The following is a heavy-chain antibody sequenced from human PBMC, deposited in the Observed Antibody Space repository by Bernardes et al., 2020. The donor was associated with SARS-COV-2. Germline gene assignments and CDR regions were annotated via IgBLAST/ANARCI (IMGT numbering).Heavy chain of an antibody. CDR1: GFIFSRYG. J-gene: IGHJ6*02. V-gene: IGHV3-23*01. CDR3: AKDRSDMDV. Sequence: GGSLRLSCEDSGFIFSRYGASWVRQAPGKGLEWVSFIGANGFLTYYGDSVKGRFTISKDNAKNTVYLQMNSLRAEDTAVYFCAKDRSDMDVWGQGTTVTVSS. CDR2: IGANGFLT.